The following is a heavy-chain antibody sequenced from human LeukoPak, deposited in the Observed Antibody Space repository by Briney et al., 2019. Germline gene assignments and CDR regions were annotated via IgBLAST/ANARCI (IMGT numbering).Heavy chain of an antibody. V-gene: IGHV3-43*02. D-gene: IGHD6-13*01. CDR1: GFTFDDYA. CDR3: ETDKEAFIAGAGKIFDY. J-gene: IGHJ4*02. Sequence: PGGSLRLSCAASGFTFDDYAMHWLRHASGKGLELVSPISGDGGSTYYADSVKGRFTISRDNSKNSLYLQMNSLRTEDTALYYCETDKEAFIAGAGKIFDYWGQGTLVTVSS. CDR2: ISGDGGST.